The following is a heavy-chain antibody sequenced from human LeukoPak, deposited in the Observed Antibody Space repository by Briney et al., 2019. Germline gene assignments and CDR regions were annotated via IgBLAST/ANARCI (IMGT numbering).Heavy chain of an antibody. D-gene: IGHD2-21*02. CDR2: IVNSGGIT. CDR1: GFTFSIFG. V-gene: IGHV3-23*01. CDR3: AKPLLNDAFGI. J-gene: IGHJ3*02. Sequence: PGGTLRLSCAASGFTFSIFGMSWVRQAPGKGLEWVSGIVNSGGITYYADSVKGRFTISRDNSKNTLYLQMNGLRAEDTAVYYCAKPLLNDAFGIWGQGTMVTVSS.